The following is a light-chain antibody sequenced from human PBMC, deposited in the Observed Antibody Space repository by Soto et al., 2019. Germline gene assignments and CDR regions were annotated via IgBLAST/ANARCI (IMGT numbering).Light chain of an antibody. Sequence: QSLLTQPASVSGSPGQSITISCPGTSSDVGGYNYVSWYQQHPGKAPKLMIYDVSNRPSGVSNRFSGSKSGNTASLTISGLQAEDVADYYCSSYTSSSTLYVFGTGTKVTVL. CDR1: SSDVGGYNY. V-gene: IGLV2-14*01. CDR3: SSYTSSSTLYV. CDR2: DVS. J-gene: IGLJ1*01.